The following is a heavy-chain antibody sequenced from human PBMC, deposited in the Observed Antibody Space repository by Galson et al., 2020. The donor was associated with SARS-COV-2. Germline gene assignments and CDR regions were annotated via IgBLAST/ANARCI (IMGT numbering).Heavy chain of an antibody. CDR1: GYSISSGYY. CDR3: ARRGFGYDSSGYYLWWFDP. J-gene: IGHJ5*02. CDR2: IYHSGST. Sequence: SETLSLTCAVSGYSISSGYYWGWIRQPPGKGLEWIGSIYHSGSTYYNPSLKSRVTISVDTSKNQFSLKLSSVTAADTAVYYCARRGFGYDSSGYYLWWFDPWGQGTLVTVSS. D-gene: IGHD3-22*01. V-gene: IGHV4-38-2*01.